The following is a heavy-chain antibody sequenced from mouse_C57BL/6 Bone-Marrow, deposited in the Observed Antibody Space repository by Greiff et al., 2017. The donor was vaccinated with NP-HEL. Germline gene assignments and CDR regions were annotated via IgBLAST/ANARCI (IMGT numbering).Heavy chain of an antibody. CDR3: ARWGYYGSSPYFDY. J-gene: IGHJ2*01. V-gene: IGHV1-72*01. CDR2: IAPNSGGT. CDR1: GYTFTSYW. Sequence: QVQLQQPGAELVKPGASVKLSCKASGYTFTSYWMHWVKQRPGRGLEWIGRIAPNSGGTKYNEKFKSKATLTVDKPSSTAYMQLSSLTSEDSAVYYCARWGYYGSSPYFDYWGQGTTLTVSS. D-gene: IGHD1-1*01.